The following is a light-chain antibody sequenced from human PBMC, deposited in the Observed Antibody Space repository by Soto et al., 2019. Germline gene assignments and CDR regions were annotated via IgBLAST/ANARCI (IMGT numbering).Light chain of an antibody. CDR1: QSVSSNY. V-gene: IGKV3D-20*01. J-gene: IGKJ5*01. CDR2: DAS. CDR3: QQYGSSPT. Sequence: ETVLTQSPATLSLSPGARATLSCGASQSVSSNYLAWYQHKRGLAPRLLIYDASSRATGIPDRSSGSGSGTDFTLTISRLEPEDFAVYYCQQYGSSPTFGQGTRLEIK.